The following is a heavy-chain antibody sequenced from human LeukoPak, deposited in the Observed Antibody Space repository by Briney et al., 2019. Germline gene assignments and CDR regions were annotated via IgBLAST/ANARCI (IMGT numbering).Heavy chain of an antibody. J-gene: IGHJ4*02. CDR2: ISSGSESST. D-gene: IGHD6-13*01. CDR1: GFTFSSYT. CDR3: AREYSSSYYFDY. V-gene: IGHV3-48*02. Sequence: PGGSLRLSCAASGFTFSSYTMNWVRQAPGKGLEWVSYISSGSESSTYYADSVKGRFTISRDNAKNSLYLQMNSLRDEDTAVYYCAREYSSSYYFDYWGQGTLVTVSS.